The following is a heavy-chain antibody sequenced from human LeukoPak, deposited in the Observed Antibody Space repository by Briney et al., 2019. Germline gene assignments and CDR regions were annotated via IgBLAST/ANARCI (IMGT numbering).Heavy chain of an antibody. V-gene: IGHV1-18*01. CDR3: ARAPSPYSSSWYV. Sequence: ASVNVSFKASGYTFTIYGISWVRQAPGQGLEWMGWISAYNGNTNYTQKLQGRVTMTTDTSTSTAYMELRSLRSDDTAVYYCARAPSPYSSSWYVWGQGTLVTVSS. J-gene: IGHJ4*02. CDR2: ISAYNGNT. D-gene: IGHD6-13*01. CDR1: GYTFTIYG.